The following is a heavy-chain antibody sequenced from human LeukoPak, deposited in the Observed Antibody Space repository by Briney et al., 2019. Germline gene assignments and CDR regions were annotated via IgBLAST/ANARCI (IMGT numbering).Heavy chain of an antibody. V-gene: IGHV3-23*01. CDR2: ISGSGGST. CDR3: AKDIRYDSSGYYIDY. CDR1: GFTFSSYA. Sequence: GGSLRLSCAASGFTFSSYAMGWVRQAPGKGLEWVSAISGSGGSTYYADSVKGRFTISRDNSKNTLYLQMNSLRAEDTAVYYCAKDIRYDSSGYYIDYWGQGTLVTVSS. J-gene: IGHJ4*02. D-gene: IGHD3-22*01.